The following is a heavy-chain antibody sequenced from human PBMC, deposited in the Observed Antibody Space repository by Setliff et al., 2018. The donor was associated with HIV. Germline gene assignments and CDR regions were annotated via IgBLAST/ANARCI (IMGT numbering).Heavy chain of an antibody. CDR1: GGSISTYY. CDR2: VSTSGSP. J-gene: IGHJ5*02. D-gene: IGHD2-15*01. V-gene: IGHV4-4*07. Sequence: PSETLSLTCTVSGGSISTYYWSWIRQPAGKGLEWIGRVSTSGSPKYNPSLKSRVTMSLDTSKNEFSLKLSSVTAADTAVYYCARGQYCGGGSCYSPSYNWFDPWGQGTLVTVSS. CDR3: ARGQYCGGGSCYSPSYNWFDP.